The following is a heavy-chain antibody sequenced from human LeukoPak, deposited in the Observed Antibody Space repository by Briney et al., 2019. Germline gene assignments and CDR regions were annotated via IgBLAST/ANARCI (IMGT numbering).Heavy chain of an antibody. D-gene: IGHD5-12*01. J-gene: IGHJ4*02. Sequence: ASVKVSCKASGYTCTGYYVHWVRQAPGQGLEWMGWINPNSGGTNYEQKFQGRVTMTRDTSISSAYMDLTRLRSDDTAVYYCARASGYHFGTDFDYWGQGTLVTVSS. CDR1: GYTCTGYY. CDR2: INPNSGGT. V-gene: IGHV1-2*02. CDR3: ARASGYHFGTDFDY.